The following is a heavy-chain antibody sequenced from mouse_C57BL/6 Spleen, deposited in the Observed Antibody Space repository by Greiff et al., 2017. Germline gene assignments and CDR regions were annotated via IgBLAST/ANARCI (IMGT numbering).Heavy chain of an antibody. Sequence: EVKLMESGGGLVKPGGSLKLSCAASGFTFSDYGMHWVRQAPEKGLEWVAYISSGSSTIYYADTVKDRFTISRDNAKNTLFLQMTSLRSEDTAMYYCARRYFDVWGTGTTVTVSS. J-gene: IGHJ1*03. V-gene: IGHV5-17*01. CDR3: ARRYFDV. CDR2: ISSGSSTI. CDR1: GFTFSDYG.